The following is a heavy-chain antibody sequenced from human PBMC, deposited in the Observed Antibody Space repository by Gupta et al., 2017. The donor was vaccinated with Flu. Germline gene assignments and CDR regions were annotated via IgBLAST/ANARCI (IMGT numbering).Heavy chain of an antibody. J-gene: IGHJ4*02. Sequence: VGQAPGKGLGWVSYISGGGTTIYYADSVKGRFTISRDNAKNSLYLQMNSLRAEDTAVYYCASYYYDSSGTHFWGQGTLVTVSS. D-gene: IGHD3-22*01. V-gene: IGHV3-48*01. CDR2: ISGGGTTI. CDR3: ASYYYDSSGTHF.